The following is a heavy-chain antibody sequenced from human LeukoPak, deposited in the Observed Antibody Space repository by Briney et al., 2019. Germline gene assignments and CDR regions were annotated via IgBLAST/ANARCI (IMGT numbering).Heavy chain of an antibody. CDR1: GGSISSYY. CDR2: IYYSGST. D-gene: IGHD1-26*01. V-gene: IGHV4-59*01. Sequence: SETLSLTCTVSGGSISSYYWSWIRQPPGKGLEWIGYIYYSGSTNYNPSLKSRVTISADTSKKQFSLKLRSVTAADTAVYYCARDRWELTEWGQGTLVTVSS. J-gene: IGHJ4*02. CDR3: ARDRWELTE.